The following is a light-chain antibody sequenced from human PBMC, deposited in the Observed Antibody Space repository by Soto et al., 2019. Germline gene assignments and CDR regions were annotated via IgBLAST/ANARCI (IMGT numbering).Light chain of an antibody. CDR1: QSISSW. CDR2: AAS. V-gene: IGKV1-5*01. Sequence: DIQMPQSPSTLSASVGTRVTIPCRASQSISSWLAWYQQKPGKAPELLIYAASSLQTGVPSRFSGSGSGTDFTLTISSLQPEDFATYYCLQDYSYPRTFGQGTKVDIK. CDR3: LQDYSYPRT. J-gene: IGKJ1*01.